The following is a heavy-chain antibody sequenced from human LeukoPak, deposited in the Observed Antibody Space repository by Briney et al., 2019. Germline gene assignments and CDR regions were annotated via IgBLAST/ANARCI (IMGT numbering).Heavy chain of an antibody. J-gene: IGHJ3*02. V-gene: IGHV3-30-3*01. Sequence: PGGSLRLSCAASGFTFSSYAMHWVRQAPGKGLEWVAVISYDGSNKYYADSVKGRFTISRDNSKNTLYLQMNSLRAEDTAVYYCAGPGEEKAFDIWGQGTMVTVS. CDR1: GFTFSSYA. D-gene: IGHD3-10*01. CDR3: AGPGEEKAFDI. CDR2: ISYDGSNK.